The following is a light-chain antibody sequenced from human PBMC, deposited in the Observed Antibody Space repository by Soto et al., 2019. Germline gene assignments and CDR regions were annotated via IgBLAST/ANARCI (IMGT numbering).Light chain of an antibody. CDR3: QQSYSTPIT. Sequence: DIQLTQSPSSLSSYFLYRFTITFRASQTISHYLQWYQQKPGRAPKALIHAASSLQSGVPSRFSGSGSGTDFTLTISSLQPEDFATYYCQQSYSTPITFGQGTRLEIK. J-gene: IGKJ5*01. CDR2: AAS. CDR1: QTISHY. V-gene: IGKV1-39*01.